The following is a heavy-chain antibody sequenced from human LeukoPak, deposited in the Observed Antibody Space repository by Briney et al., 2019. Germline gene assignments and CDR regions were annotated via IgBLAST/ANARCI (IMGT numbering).Heavy chain of an antibody. CDR3: AKGGSTAGADY. CDR1: GFTFSNYA. J-gene: IGHJ4*02. CDR2: ISGSGSST. V-gene: IGHV3-23*01. D-gene: IGHD1-26*01. Sequence: GGSLRLSCAASGFTFSNYAMTWVRQAPGKGLEWVSAISGSGSSTYYADSVKGRFTISRDNSKNTLYLQMNSLRAEDTAVYYCAKGGSTAGADYWGQGTLATVSS.